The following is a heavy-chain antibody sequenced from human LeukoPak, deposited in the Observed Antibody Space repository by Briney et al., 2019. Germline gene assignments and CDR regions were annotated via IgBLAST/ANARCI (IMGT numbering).Heavy chain of an antibody. CDR3: AKDRYDFWSGYPEYYFDY. CDR2: IRYDGSNK. CDR1: GFTFSSDG. V-gene: IGHV3-30*02. Sequence: GGSLRLSCAASGFTFSSDGMDWVRQAPGKGLEWVAFIRYDGSNKYYADSVKGRFTISRDNSKNTLYLQMNSLRAEDTAVYYCAKDRYDFWSGYPEYYFDYWGQGTLVTVSS. J-gene: IGHJ4*02. D-gene: IGHD3-3*01.